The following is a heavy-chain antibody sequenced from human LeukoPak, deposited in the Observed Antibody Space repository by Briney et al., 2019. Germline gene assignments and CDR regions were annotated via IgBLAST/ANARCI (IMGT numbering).Heavy chain of an antibody. CDR2: INSDGSST. CDR3: ARDRPLTDYYYYGMDV. V-gene: IGHV3-74*01. J-gene: IGHJ6*04. D-gene: IGHD6-6*01. CDR1: GFTFSSYW. Sequence: GGSLRLSCAASGFTFSSYWMHWVRQAPGEGLVWVSRINSDGSSTSYADSVKGRFTISRDNAKNTLYLQMNSLRAEDTAVYCCARDRPLTDYYYYGMDVWGKGTTVTVSS.